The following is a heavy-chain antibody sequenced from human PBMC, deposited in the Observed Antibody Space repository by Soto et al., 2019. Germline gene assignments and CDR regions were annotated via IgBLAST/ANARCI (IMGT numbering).Heavy chain of an antibody. V-gene: IGHV1-18*01. CDR2: ISGYDGKK. J-gene: IGHJ5*02. Sequence: QVQLVQSGAEVKKPGASVKVSCKASGYTFTSYGISWVRQAPGQGLEWVGWISGYDGKKDYAQKFQGRVTMTTDTSTSTGYMDLRSLRSDDTAVYYCARHNSQWPNWFDPWGQGTLVTVPS. CDR3: ARHNSQWPNWFDP. D-gene: IGHD1-1*01. CDR1: GYTFTSYG.